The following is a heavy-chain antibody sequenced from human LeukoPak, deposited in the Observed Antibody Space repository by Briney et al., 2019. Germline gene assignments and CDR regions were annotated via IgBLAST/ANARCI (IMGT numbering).Heavy chain of an antibody. Sequence: ASVKVSCKASGYTFTSYYMHWVRQAPGQGLEWMGIIDPSGGSTSYALKFQGRVTMTRDTSTSTVYMELSSLRSEDTAVYYCARGRDSSGWSNRWYYWGQGTLVTVSS. CDR2: IDPSGGST. J-gene: IGHJ4*02. V-gene: IGHV1-46*01. CDR3: ARGRDSSGWSNRWYY. D-gene: IGHD6-19*01. CDR1: GYTFTSYY.